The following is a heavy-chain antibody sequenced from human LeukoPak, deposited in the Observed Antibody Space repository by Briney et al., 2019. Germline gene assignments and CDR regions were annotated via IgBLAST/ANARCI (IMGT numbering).Heavy chain of an antibody. D-gene: IGHD3-16*01. CDR2: ITTSTGKP. Sequence: ASVKVSCKASGYTFTVYSINWLRQAPGQGLEWMGWITTSTGKPTYAQGYTGRFVFSLDTSVSTTYLHINSLKAEDTAVYYCARDASMINFDYWGQGSLGTVSS. V-gene: IGHV7-4-1*02. CDR1: GYTFTVYS. J-gene: IGHJ4*02. CDR3: ARDASMINFDY.